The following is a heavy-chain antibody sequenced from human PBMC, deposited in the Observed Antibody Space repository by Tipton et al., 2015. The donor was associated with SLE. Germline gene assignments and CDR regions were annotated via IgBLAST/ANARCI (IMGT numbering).Heavy chain of an antibody. CDR1: GDSLNNNY. Sequence: TLSLTCTVSGDSLNNNYWSWIRQPPGKGLEWIGYIHHSGSANYNPSLKSRVTISVDTSKNQFSLKLSSVTAADTAVYYCARDSSGGYNWFDPWGQGTLVTVSS. D-gene: IGHD3-22*01. CDR2: IHHSGSA. V-gene: IGHV4-59*01. J-gene: IGHJ5*02. CDR3: ARDSSGGYNWFDP.